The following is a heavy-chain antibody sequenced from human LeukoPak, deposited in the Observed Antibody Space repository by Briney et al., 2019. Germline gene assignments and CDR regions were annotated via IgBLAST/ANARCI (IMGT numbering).Heavy chain of an antibody. CDR2: ISNSGGST. CDR3: AKGYCSGGSCYPGGFDY. J-gene: IGHJ4*02. V-gene: IGHV3-23*01. D-gene: IGHD2-15*01. Sequence: GGSLRLSCAASGFTFSSYAMSWVRQAPGKGLEWVSVISNSGGSTFYADSVKGRFTISRDNSKNTLYLQMNSLRAEDTAVYYCAKGYCSGGSCYPGGFDYWGQGTLVTVSS. CDR1: GFTFSSYA.